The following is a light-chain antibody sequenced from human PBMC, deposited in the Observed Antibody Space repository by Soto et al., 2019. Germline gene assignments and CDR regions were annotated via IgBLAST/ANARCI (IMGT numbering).Light chain of an antibody. Sequence: EIVMTQSPATLSVSPGERATLSGRASQSVSSNLAWYQQKPCHAPRLLIYGASTRATGIPARFSGSGSGTEFTLTISSLQSEDFAVYYCQQYNNWPWTFGQGTKVDI. J-gene: IGKJ1*01. CDR2: GAS. CDR1: QSVSSN. CDR3: QQYNNWPWT. V-gene: IGKV3-15*01.